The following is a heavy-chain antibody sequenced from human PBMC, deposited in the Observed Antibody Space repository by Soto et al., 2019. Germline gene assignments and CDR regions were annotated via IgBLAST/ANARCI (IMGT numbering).Heavy chain of an antibody. V-gene: IGHV3-30*18. D-gene: IGHD3-3*01. Sequence: GGSLRLSCAASRFSLSSYGVHWVRQAPGKGLEWVAVISHDGIKKYSADFERGRFTISRDNSKNTVFFQMNSRSPEDTSTYYCAKNRFLECFISPLDYWGQGTAVTVPS. J-gene: IGHJ4*02. CDR1: RFSLSSYG. CDR2: ISHDGIKK. CDR3: AKNRFLECFISPLDY.